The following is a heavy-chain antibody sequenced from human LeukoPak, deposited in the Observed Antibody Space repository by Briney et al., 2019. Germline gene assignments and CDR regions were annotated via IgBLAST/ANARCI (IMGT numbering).Heavy chain of an antibody. D-gene: IGHD6-13*01. CDR2: TRNNGDS. Sequence: SETLSLTCTVSGASIDSYYWSWIRQPPGKGLEWIGYTRNNGDSNYNPSLKSRLTISVDTSKNEVSLVLTSVTAADTALYYCARQPGGTAAFDIWAQGTMVTVSA. V-gene: IGHV4-59*08. CDR3: ARQPGGTAAFDI. CDR1: GASIDSYY. J-gene: IGHJ3*02.